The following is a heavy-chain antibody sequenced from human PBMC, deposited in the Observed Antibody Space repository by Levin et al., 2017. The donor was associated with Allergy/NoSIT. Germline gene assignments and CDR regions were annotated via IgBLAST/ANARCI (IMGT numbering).Heavy chain of an antibody. J-gene: IGHJ4*02. CDR2: ISYDGSNK. CDR1: GFTFSSYA. D-gene: IGHD6-19*01. CDR3: ARDGRQWLVQGDFDY. V-gene: IGHV3-30-3*01. Sequence: GGSLRLSCAASGFTFSSYAMHWVRQAPGKGLEWVAVISYDGSNKYYADSVKGRFTISRDNSKNTLYLQMNSLRAEDTAVYYCARDGRQWLVQGDFDYWGQGTLVTVSS.